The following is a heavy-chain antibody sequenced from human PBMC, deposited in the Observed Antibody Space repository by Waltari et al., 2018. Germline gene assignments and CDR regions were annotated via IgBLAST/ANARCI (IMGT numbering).Heavy chain of an antibody. D-gene: IGHD3-3*01. V-gene: IGHV3-74*01. CDR1: GFTFSAYR. CDR3: AIQISGVVF. Sequence: EVQLVESGGGLVQPGGSLRLSCAASGFTFSAYRMHWVRQAPGKGLVWGSLMNAEGGATLYADSVKGRFTMSRDNAKDTLYLQMNSLRGEDTAVYYCAIQISGVVFWGQGTLVTVSS. CDR2: MNAEGGAT. J-gene: IGHJ4*02.